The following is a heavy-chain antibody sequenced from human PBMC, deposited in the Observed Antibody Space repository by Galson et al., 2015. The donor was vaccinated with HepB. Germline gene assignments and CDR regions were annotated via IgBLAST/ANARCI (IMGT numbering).Heavy chain of an antibody. V-gene: IGHV3-21*01. D-gene: IGHD2-8*01. CDR1: GFTFSSYS. CDR2: ISSSSRYI. Sequence: SLRLSCAASGFTFSSYSMNWVRQAPGKGLEWVSSISSSSRYIYYADSVKGRFTISRDNAKNSLYLQMNSLRAEDTAVYYCARGGGLLYSNLDVWGQGTTVTGSS. CDR3: ARGGGLLYSNLDV. J-gene: IGHJ6*02.